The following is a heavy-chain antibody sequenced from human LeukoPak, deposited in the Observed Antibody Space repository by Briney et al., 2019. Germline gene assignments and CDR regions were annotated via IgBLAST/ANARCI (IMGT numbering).Heavy chain of an antibody. V-gene: IGHV3-11*01. J-gene: IGHJ4*02. D-gene: IGHD3-16*01. CDR1: GFTFRDHY. CDR3: AKEHRDYVLFDY. Sequence: GGSLRLSCEASGFTFRDHYMTWIRQLAGKGLEWVSYISTSSSSIYYADSVKGRFTISRDNSKNTLYLQMNSLRAEDTAVYYCAKEHRDYVLFDYWGQGTLVTVSS. CDR2: ISTSSSSI.